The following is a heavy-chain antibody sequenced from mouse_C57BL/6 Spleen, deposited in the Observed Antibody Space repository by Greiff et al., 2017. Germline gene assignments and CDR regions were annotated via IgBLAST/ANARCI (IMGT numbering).Heavy chain of an antibody. V-gene: IGHV1-50*01. D-gene: IGHD1-1*01. J-gene: IGHJ2*01. Sequence: QVQLQQPGAELVKPGASVKLSCKASGYTFTSYWMQWVKQRPGQGLEWIGEIDPSDSYTNYNQKFKGKATLTVDTYSSTAYMQLSSLTSEDSAVYYCARSPDYYGSSPYYVDYWGQGTTLTVSS. CDR2: IDPSDSYT. CDR1: GYTFTSYW. CDR3: ARSPDYYGSSPYYVDY.